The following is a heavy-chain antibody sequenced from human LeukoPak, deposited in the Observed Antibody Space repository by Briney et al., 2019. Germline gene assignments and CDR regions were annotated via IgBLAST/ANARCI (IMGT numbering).Heavy chain of an antibody. J-gene: IGHJ3*02. Sequence: PGGSLRLSCAASGFTFDNYAMHWVRQVPGKGLEWVSSISWNSGSIGYADSVKGRFTISGDSGSLYLQMNSLRAEDTALYYCAKDRRGGYLWAFDIWGQGTMVTVSS. CDR3: AKDRRGGYLWAFDI. CDR2: ISWNSGSI. CDR1: GFTFDNYA. D-gene: IGHD5-12*01. V-gene: IGHV3-9*01.